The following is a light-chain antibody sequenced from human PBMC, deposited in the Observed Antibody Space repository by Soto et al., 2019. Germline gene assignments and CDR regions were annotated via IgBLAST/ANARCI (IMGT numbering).Light chain of an antibody. CDR2: GAS. CDR1: QSVSSSS. Sequence: EIVLTQSPGTQSLSPGERATLSCRARQSVSSSSLAWYQQKPGQAPRLLIYGASSRATGIPDRFSGSGSGTDFTLTVSRLEPEDFVVYYCQQYGNSPPYTFGQGTKLEI. V-gene: IGKV3-20*01. J-gene: IGKJ2*01. CDR3: QQYGNSPPYT.